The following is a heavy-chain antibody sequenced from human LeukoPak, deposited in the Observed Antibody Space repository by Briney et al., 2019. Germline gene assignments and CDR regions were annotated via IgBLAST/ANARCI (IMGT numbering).Heavy chain of an antibody. CDR3: AKGVVVPAAIGY. CDR2: ISSSSSYI. D-gene: IGHD2-2*01. V-gene: IGHV3-21*01. CDR1: GFTFSSYS. J-gene: IGHJ4*02. Sequence: GGSLRLSCAASGFTFSSYSMNWVRQAPGKGLEWVSPISSSSSYIYYADSVKGRFTISRDNSKNTLYLQMNSLRAEDTAVYYCAKGVVVPAAIGYWGQGTLVTVSS.